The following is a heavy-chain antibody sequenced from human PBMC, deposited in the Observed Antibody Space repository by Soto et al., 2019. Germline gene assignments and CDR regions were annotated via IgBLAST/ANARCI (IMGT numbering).Heavy chain of an antibody. CDR2: ISYDGSNK. CDR1: GFTFSSYG. Sequence: GGSLRLSCAASGFTFSSYGMHWARQAPGKGLEWVAVISYDGSNKYYADSVKGRFTISRDNSKNTLYLQMNSLRAEDTAVYYCAKDRKFASSGYYSDGMDVWGQGTTVTVSS. CDR3: AKDRKFASSGYYSDGMDV. J-gene: IGHJ6*02. V-gene: IGHV3-30*18. D-gene: IGHD3-22*01.